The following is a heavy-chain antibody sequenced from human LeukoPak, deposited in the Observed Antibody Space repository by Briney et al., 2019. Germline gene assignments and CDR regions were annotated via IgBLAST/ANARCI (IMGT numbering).Heavy chain of an antibody. D-gene: IGHD5-18*01. CDR1: GYTFTSYD. V-gene: IGHV1-8*01. CDR2: MNPNSGNT. Sequence: ASVKVSCKDSGYTFTSYDINWVRQATGQGLEWLGWMNPNSGNTGYAQKFQGRVTMTRNTSISTAYMELSSLRSEDTAVYYCARAPTGYSYGPYYYYYYGMDVWGQGTTVTVSS. J-gene: IGHJ6*02. CDR3: ARAPTGYSYGPYYYYYYGMDV.